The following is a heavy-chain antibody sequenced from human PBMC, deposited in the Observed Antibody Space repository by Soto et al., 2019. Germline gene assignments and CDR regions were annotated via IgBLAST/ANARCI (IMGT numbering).Heavy chain of an antibody. CDR2: ISGSGGST. J-gene: IGHJ4*02. D-gene: IGHD3-3*01. Sequence: GVSLRLSCAASGFTFSSYAMSWVRQAPGKGLEWVSAISGSGGSTYYADSVKGRFTISRDNSKNTLYLQMNSLRAEDTAVYYCAKARAQYYDFWSGYPVDYWGQGTLVTVSS. CDR3: AKARAQYYDFWSGYPVDY. V-gene: IGHV3-23*01. CDR1: GFTFSSYA.